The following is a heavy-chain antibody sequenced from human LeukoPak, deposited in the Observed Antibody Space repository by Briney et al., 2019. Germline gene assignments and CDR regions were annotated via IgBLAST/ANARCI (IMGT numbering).Heavy chain of an antibody. CDR3: AKQSWYLDWLLPFGAFDI. Sequence: SGGSLRLSCAASGFTFSSYGMSWVRQAPGKGLEWVSAISGSGGSTYYADSVKGRFTISRDNSKNTLYLQMNSLRAEDTAVYYCAKQSWYLDWLLPFGAFDIWGQGTMVTVSS. D-gene: IGHD3-9*01. J-gene: IGHJ3*02. CDR1: GFTFSSYG. V-gene: IGHV3-23*01. CDR2: ISGSGGST.